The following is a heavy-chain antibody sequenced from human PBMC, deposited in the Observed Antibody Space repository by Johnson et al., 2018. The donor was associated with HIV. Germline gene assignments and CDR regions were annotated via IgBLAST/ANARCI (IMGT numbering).Heavy chain of an antibody. CDR1: GFTFSDYG. D-gene: IGHD5-18*01. Sequence: QVQLVESGGGVVQPGRSLRLSCAASGFTFSDYGMHWVRQAPGKGLEWVAVIWYDGSNKYYADSVKGRFTISRANSKNTLYLQINSLRAEDTAVYYCAKTEDRGYRMETGAFDIWGQGTMVTVSS. CDR2: IWYDGSNK. CDR3: AKTEDRGYRMETGAFDI. V-gene: IGHV3-33*06. J-gene: IGHJ3*02.